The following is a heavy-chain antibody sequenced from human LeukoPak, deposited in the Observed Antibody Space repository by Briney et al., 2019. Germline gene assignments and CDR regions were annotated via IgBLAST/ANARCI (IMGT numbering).Heavy chain of an antibody. CDR3: ARAVSGGAGLPGLLWFGELLYTVDY. V-gene: IGHV1-69*01. CDR2: IIPIFGTA. D-gene: IGHD3-10*01. CDR1: GGTFSSYA. J-gene: IGHJ4*02. Sequence: VASVKVSCKASGGTFSSYAISWVRQAPGQGLEWMGGIIPIFGTANYAQKFQGRVTITADESTSTAYMELSSLRSEDTAVYYCARAVSGGAGLPGLLWFGELLYTVDYWGQGTLVTVSS.